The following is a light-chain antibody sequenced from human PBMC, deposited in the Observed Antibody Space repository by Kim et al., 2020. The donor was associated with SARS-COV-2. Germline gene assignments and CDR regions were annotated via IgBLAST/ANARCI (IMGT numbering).Light chain of an antibody. CDR3: QSYDSSLSEV. Sequence: GQRVTISCTGSSSNIGAGYDVHWYQQLPVTAPKLLIYGNSNRPSGVPDRFSGSKSGTSASLAITGLQAEDEADYYCQSYDSSLSEVFGTGTKVTVL. CDR2: GNS. J-gene: IGLJ1*01. CDR1: SSNIGAGYD. V-gene: IGLV1-40*01.